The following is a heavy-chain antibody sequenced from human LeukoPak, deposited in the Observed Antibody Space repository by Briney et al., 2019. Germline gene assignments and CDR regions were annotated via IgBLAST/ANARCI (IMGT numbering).Heavy chain of an antibody. CDR3: AIHVIVVTTVPDAFDI. Sequence: GASLKISCKTSGFRFTDQWIGWVRQVPGRGLEWMGIIFPDGSHTVYSPSFHGRITISADRYTSTAYLHWSSLRASDTAMYYCAIHVIVVTTVPDAFDIWGQGTMVTVSS. D-gene: IGHD2-21*02. V-gene: IGHV5-51*01. CDR2: IFPDGSHT. CDR1: GFRFTDQW. J-gene: IGHJ3*02.